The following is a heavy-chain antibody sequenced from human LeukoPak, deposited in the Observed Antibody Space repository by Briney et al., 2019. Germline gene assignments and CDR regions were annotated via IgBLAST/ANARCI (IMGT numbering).Heavy chain of an antibody. CDR1: GFTLSDYY. CDR2: ITSGSST. D-gene: IGHD5-18*01. J-gene: IGHJ6*03. CDR3: ARGGYRYDYYYYMDV. Sequence: KPGGSLRLSCAASGFTLSDYYMNWIRQTPGKGLEWVSYITSGSSTYYGDSVKGRVTISRDNAKNSLYLRMNSLTAEDTAVYYCARGGYRYDYYYYMDVWGKGTTVTVSS. V-gene: IGHV3-69-1*01.